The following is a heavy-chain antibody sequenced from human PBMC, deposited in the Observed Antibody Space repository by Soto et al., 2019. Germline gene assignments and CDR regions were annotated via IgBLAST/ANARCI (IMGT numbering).Heavy chain of an antibody. CDR2: ISSSSSYI. V-gene: IGHV3-21*01. Sequence: GGSLRLSCAASGFTFSSYSMNWVRQAPGKGLEWVSSISSSSSYIYYADSVKGRFTISRDNAKNSLYLQMNSLRAEDTAVYYCARAVSSGWDTAMVLPLGNYGMDVWGQGTTVTVSS. CDR1: GFTFSSYS. CDR3: ARAVSSGWDTAMVLPLGNYGMDV. D-gene: IGHD5-18*01. J-gene: IGHJ6*02.